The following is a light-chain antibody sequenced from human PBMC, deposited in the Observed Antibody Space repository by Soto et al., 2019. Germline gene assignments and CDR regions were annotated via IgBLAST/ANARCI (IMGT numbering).Light chain of an antibody. CDR1: NSNIGTNT. CDR2: SNS. Sequence: QSVLTQPPSASGTPGQRVTISCSGSNSNIGTNTVNWYQHLPGSAPKLLIYSNSNRPSGVPDRFSGSKSGTSASLAITGLQAEDEADYYCQSYDSSLGYVFGTGTKVTVL. CDR3: QSYDSSLGYV. J-gene: IGLJ1*01. V-gene: IGLV1-44*01.